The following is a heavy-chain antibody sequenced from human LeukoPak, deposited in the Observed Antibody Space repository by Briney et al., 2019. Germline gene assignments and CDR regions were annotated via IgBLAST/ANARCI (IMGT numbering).Heavy chain of an antibody. V-gene: IGHV5-51*01. J-gene: IGHJ4*02. CDR1: ASCFTTYW. D-gene: IGHD2-2*01. CDR2: IYPGESDT. Sequence: GESLQISSRGSASCFTTYWIGWVRQLPGKGLQWRVIIYPGESDTRYTPSFQGQVTMSADKSINTAYLQWSSLKASDTAMYYCARRQGCSSTSCPPDYWGQGTLVTVSP. CDR3: ARRQGCSSTSCPPDY.